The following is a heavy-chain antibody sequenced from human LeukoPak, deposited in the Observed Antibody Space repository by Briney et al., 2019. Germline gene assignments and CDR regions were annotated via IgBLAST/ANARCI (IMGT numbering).Heavy chain of an antibody. CDR3: AREGYGYWFDP. CDR1: GGSISDYY. CDR2: IYTSGST. D-gene: IGHD5-18*01. Sequence: SETLSLTCTVSGGSISDYYWSWIRQPAGKGLEWIGRIYTSGSTNYNPSLKSRVTMSVDTSKNQFSLKLTSVIAADTAVYYCAREGYGYWFDPWSQGTLVTVSS. J-gene: IGHJ5*02. V-gene: IGHV4-4*07.